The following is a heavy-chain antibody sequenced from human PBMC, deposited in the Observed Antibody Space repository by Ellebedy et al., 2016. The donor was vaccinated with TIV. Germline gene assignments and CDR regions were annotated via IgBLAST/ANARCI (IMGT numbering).Heavy chain of an antibody. Sequence: MPSETLSLTCAVYGGSFSGYYWSWIRQPPGKGLEWIGEINHSGSTNYNPSLKSRVTISVDTSKNQFSLKLSSVTAADTAVYYCARSVDIVATIRYYFDYWGQGTLVTVSS. V-gene: IGHV4-34*01. D-gene: IGHD5-12*01. CDR2: INHSGST. CDR1: GGSFSGYY. CDR3: ARSVDIVATIRYYFDY. J-gene: IGHJ4*02.